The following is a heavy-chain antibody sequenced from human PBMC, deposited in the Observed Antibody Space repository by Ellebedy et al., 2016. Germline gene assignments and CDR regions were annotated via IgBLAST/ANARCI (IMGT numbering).Heavy chain of an antibody. V-gene: IGHV1-8*02. CDR2: MNPNSGNT. J-gene: IGHJ3*02. Sequence: ASVKVSCXASGYTFTSYGISWVRQAPGQGLEWMGWMNPNSGNTGYAQKFQGRVTMTRNTSISTAYMELSSLRSEDTAVYYCAISSSTSFSEAFDIWGQGTMVTVSS. D-gene: IGHD2-2*01. CDR1: GYTFTSYG. CDR3: AISSSTSFSEAFDI.